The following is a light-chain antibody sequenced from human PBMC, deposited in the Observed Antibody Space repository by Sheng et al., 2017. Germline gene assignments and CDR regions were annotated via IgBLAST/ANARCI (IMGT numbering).Light chain of an antibody. CDR1: NSNIGRNI. V-gene: IGLV1-44*01. CDR3: AAWDDSLNGVI. Sequence: QSVLTQPPSASGTPGQRVTISCSGSNSNIGRNIVNWYQQLPGTAPKVLIHTNNERPSGVPDRISASKSGTSASLAISGLQSEDEADHYCAAWDDSLNGVIFGGGTKLTVL. J-gene: IGLJ2*01. CDR2: TNN.